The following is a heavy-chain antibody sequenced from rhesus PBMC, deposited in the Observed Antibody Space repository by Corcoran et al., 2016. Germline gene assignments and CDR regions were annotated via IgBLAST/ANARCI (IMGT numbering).Heavy chain of an antibody. D-gene: IGHD6-31*01. CDR1: GGSISSSY. CDR2: IYCSGSST. V-gene: IGHV4-169*02. CDR3: ASTTYSSGWPIFDY. J-gene: IGHJ4*01. Sequence: QLQLQESGPGLVKPSETLSVTCAVSGGSISSSYWSWIRQAPGKGLEWIGYIYCSGSSTNYNPSLKSRVTLSVDTSKNQLSLKLSSVTAADTAVYYCASTTYSSGWPIFDYWGQGVLVTVSS.